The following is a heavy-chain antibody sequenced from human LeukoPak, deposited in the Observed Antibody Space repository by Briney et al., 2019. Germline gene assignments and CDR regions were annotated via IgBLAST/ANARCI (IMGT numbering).Heavy chain of an antibody. J-gene: IGHJ5*02. CDR1: GGSISSYY. V-gene: IGHV4-59*01. CDR3: ARQRRTDGSSWYSGWFDP. D-gene: IGHD6-13*01. Sequence: PSETLSLTCTVSGGSISSYYWSWIRQPPGKGLEWIGYIYYSGSTNYNPSLESRVTISVDTPKNQFSLNLSSVTAADTAVYYCARQRRTDGSSWYSGWFDPWGQGTLVTVSS. CDR2: IYYSGST.